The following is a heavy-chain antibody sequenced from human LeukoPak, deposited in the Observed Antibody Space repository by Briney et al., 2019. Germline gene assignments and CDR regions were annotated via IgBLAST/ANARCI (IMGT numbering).Heavy chain of an antibody. Sequence: ASVKVSCRASGGILSKWSISWVRQAPGQGLEWVGTIIPEFDEAHYAQKLQGRVTISADDSATAAYLELSSLRSDDTAVYYCASGGVTVYSYGPDYWGQGTLVAVSS. D-gene: IGHD5-18*01. CDR3: ASGGVTVYSYGPDY. J-gene: IGHJ4*02. V-gene: IGHV1-69*13. CDR2: IIPEFDEA. CDR1: GGILSKWS.